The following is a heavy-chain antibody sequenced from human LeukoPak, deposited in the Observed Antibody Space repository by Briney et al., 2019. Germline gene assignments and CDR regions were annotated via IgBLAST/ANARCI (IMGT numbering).Heavy chain of an antibody. CDR1: GFSLTAYS. Sequence: GGSLRLSCAASGFSLTAYSMNWVRQAPGRGLEWISYIGPGGDIYYADSVTGRFTVSRDTAKNSLYLQMNVLRVEDTAVYYCARRFDSWGQGTLATVSS. CDR2: IGPGGDI. CDR3: ARRFDS. J-gene: IGHJ4*02. V-gene: IGHV3-48*01.